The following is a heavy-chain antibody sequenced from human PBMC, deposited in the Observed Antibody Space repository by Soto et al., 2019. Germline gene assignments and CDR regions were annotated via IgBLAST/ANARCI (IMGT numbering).Heavy chain of an antibody. CDR3: ARNYGDYVDY. D-gene: IGHD4-17*01. Sequence: QVQLQESGPGLVKPSETLSLTCTVSGGSISSYYWSWIRQPPGKGLECIGYIYYSGSTNYNPSLKGRFTISVDTSKTHFSLKLSSVTAADTAVYYCARNYGDYVDYWGQGTLVTVSS. J-gene: IGHJ4*02. CDR1: GGSISSYY. V-gene: IGHV4-59*08. CDR2: IYYSGST.